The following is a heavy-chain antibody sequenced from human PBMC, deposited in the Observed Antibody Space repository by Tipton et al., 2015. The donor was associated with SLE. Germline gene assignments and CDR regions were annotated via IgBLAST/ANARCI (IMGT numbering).Heavy chain of an antibody. Sequence: QVQLVQSGAEVKKPGASVKVSCKASGYTFTGYYMHWVRQAPGQGLEWMGWINPNSGGTNYAQKFQGRVTMTRDTSISTAYMELTRLTSDDTAVYYCAKDAALGYSSSYHFDDWGQGTLVTVPS. CDR1: GYTFTGYY. V-gene: IGHV1-2*02. CDR2: INPNSGGT. D-gene: IGHD6-13*01. CDR3: AKDAALGYSSSYHFDD. J-gene: IGHJ4*02.